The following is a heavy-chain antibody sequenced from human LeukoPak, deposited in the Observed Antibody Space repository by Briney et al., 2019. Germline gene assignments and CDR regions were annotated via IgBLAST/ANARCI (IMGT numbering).Heavy chain of an antibody. CDR2: VWSDGRDK. V-gene: IGHV3-33*01. J-gene: IGHJ4*02. Sequence: GGSLRLSCAASGFTFSNHVMHWVRQAPGKGLEWVALVWSDGRDKYYAGSVKGRVTISRDNSKNTLYLQMNSLRVEDTAVYYCAREAPFGSGSYDYWGQGTLVTVSS. CDR1: GFTFSNHV. CDR3: AREAPFGSGSYDY. D-gene: IGHD3-10*01.